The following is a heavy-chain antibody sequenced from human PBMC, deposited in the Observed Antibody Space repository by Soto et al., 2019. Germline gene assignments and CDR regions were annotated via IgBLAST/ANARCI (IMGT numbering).Heavy chain of an antibody. CDR1: GGSISTGGYY. J-gene: IGHJ3*02. Sequence: QVQLQESGPGLVKPSQTLSLTCTVSGGSISTGGYYWSWIRQHPGRGLEWIGYVYQSAMTFSNPSLQSRVAISIDTSKNKFSLKLSSVTAADTAVYSCATVRWELHDAFDIWGQGTMVSVSS. CDR2: VYQSAMT. D-gene: IGHD1-26*01. CDR3: ATVRWELHDAFDI. V-gene: IGHV4-31*03.